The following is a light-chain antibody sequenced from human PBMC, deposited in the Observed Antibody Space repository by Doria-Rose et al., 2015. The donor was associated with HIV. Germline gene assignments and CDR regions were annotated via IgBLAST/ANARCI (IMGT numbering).Light chain of an antibody. CDR3: CSYAGSSTPVI. J-gene: IGLJ2*01. CDR2: EVS. CDR1: SSDVGSYNL. Sequence: TSSDVGSYNLVTWYQQLPGKAPKLMIYEVSKRPSGVSNRFSASKSGNTASLTISGLQAEDEADYYCCSYAGSSTPVIFGGGTKLTVL. V-gene: IGLV2-23*02.